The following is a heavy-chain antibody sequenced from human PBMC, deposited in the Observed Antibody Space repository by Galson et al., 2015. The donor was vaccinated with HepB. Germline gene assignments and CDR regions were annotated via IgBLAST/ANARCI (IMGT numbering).Heavy chain of an antibody. Sequence: SVKVSCKASGYTFTSYGISWVRQAPGQGLEWMGGIIPIFGTANYAQKFQGRVTITADESTSTAYMELSSLRSEDTAVYYCATLPGYSSGYRFDYWGQGTLVTVSS. CDR2: IIPIFGTA. J-gene: IGHJ4*02. V-gene: IGHV1-69*13. CDR3: ATLPGYSSGYRFDY. D-gene: IGHD6-19*01. CDR1: GYTFTSYG.